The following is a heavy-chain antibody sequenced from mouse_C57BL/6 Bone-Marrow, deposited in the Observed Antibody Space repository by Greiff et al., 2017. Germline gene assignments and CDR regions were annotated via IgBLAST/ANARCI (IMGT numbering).Heavy chain of an antibody. CDR1: GFTFSDYG. CDR3: ARDYDYDDGAWFAY. Sequence: EVKVVESGGGLVKPGGSLKLSCAASGFTFSDYGMHWVRQAPEKGLEWVAYISGGSSTIYYADTVKGRFTISRDNAKNTLFLQMTSLRSEDTAMYYCARDYDYDDGAWFAYWGQGTLVTVSA. V-gene: IGHV5-17*01. D-gene: IGHD2-4*01. CDR2: ISGGSSTI. J-gene: IGHJ3*01.